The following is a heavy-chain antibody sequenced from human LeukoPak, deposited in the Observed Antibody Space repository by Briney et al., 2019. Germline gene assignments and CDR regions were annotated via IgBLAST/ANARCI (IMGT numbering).Heavy chain of an antibody. D-gene: IGHD3-3*01. V-gene: IGHV1-2*02. Sequence: ASVKVSCKASGYTFTGYYMHWVRQAPGQGLEWMGWINPNSGGTNYAQKFQGRVTMTRDTSISTAYMELSRLRSEDTAVYYCARGVRFLEWLLNRNWFDPWGQGTLVTVSS. J-gene: IGHJ5*02. CDR1: GYTFTGYY. CDR3: ARGVRFLEWLLNRNWFDP. CDR2: INPNSGGT.